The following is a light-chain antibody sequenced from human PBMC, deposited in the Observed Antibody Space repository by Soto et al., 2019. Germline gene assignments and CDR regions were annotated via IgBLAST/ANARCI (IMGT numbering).Light chain of an antibody. CDR3: QQANSFPVA. Sequence: DIQMTQSPSSVSASVGDRVTITCRASQGISSWLAWYQQKPGKAPKLLIYTASSMQSGGPSRFSGSGSGTGFTLTIRSLQPEALGTYDCQQANSFPVAFGQGTRLEIK. CDR1: QGISSW. V-gene: IGKV1D-12*01. CDR2: TAS. J-gene: IGKJ5*01.